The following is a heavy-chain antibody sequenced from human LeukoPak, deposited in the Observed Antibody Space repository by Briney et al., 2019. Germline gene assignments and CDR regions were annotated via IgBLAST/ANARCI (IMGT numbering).Heavy chain of an antibody. CDR2: ITGSSSTM. Sequence: GGSLRLSCAASGFTFSSYSMNWVRQAPGKGLEWVSYITGSSSTMHYADSVKGRFTISRDNAKNSVYLQMNSLRAEDTAVYYCAREGWIQLWSGSDGMDVWGQGTTVTVSS. CDR1: GFTFSSYS. D-gene: IGHD5-18*01. J-gene: IGHJ6*02. CDR3: AREGWIQLWSGSDGMDV. V-gene: IGHV3-48*04.